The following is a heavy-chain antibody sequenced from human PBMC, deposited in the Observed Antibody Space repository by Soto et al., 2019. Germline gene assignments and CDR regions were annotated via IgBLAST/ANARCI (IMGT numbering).Heavy chain of an antibody. D-gene: IGHD4-4*01. Sequence: QVQLVESGGGVVQPGRSLRLSCAASGFTFSSYGMHWVRQAPGKGLEWVAVIWYDGSNKYYADSVKGRFTISRDNSXXTLYLQMNSLRAEDTALYYCARDEMATVSQSIFDYWGQGTLVTVSS. CDR1: GFTFSSYG. CDR3: ARDEMATVSQSIFDY. J-gene: IGHJ4*02. CDR2: IWYDGSNK. V-gene: IGHV3-33*01.